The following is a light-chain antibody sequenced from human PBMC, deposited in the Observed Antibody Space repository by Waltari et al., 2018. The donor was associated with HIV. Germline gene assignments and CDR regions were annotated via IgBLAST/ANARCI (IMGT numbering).Light chain of an antibody. CDR1: NSNIGAGQG. CDR3: QSYASGRGGDTWV. CDR2: DDS. Sequence: QSVLTQPPSVSGAPGQRVTISCTGDNSNIGAGQGVHWYQYLPDTGPKIVIFDDSSRPSWVSDRFSGFRSGNSASLAIIALQAEDEAEYYCQSYASGRGGDTWVFGGGTTVTVL. J-gene: IGLJ3*02. V-gene: IGLV1-40*01.